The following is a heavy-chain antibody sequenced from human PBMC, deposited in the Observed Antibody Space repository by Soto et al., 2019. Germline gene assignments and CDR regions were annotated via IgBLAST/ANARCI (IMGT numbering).Heavy chain of an antibody. CDR2: INAGNGNT. J-gene: IGHJ3*02. CDR3: ASTYGDYVSAFDI. V-gene: IGHV1-3*01. CDR1: GYTFTNYA. Sequence: ASVKVSCKASGYTFTNYAMHWVRQAPGQRLGWMGWINAGNGNTKYSQKFQGRVTITRDTSASTAYVELSSLSSDDTAVYYCASTYGDYVSAFDIWGQGTMVTVSS. D-gene: IGHD4-17*01.